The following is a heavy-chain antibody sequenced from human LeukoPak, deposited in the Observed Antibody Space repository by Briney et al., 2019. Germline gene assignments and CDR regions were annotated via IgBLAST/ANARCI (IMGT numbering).Heavy chain of an antibody. V-gene: IGHV3-30*02. CDR2: IRYDGSNK. CDR3: AKEMGYGDYGDY. CDR1: GFTFSSYG. Sequence: GGSLRLSCAASGFTFSSYGVHWVRQAPGKGLEWVAFIRYDGSNKYYADSVKGRFTISRDNSKNTLYLQMNSLRAEDTAVYYCAKEMGYGDYGDYWGQGTLVTVSS. D-gene: IGHD4-17*01. J-gene: IGHJ4*02.